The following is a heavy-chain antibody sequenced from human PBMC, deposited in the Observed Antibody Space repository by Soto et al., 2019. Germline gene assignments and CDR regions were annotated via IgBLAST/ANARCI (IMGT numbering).Heavy chain of an antibody. V-gene: IGHV4-59*01. CDR3: AREVTGSDEFSDSSSSYYFDY. CDR1: GGSISSYY. CDR2: IYYSGST. J-gene: IGHJ4*02. Sequence: SETLSLTCTVSGGSISSYYWSWIRQPPGKGLEWIGYIYYSGSTNYNPSLKSRVTISVDTSKNQFSLKLSSVTAADTAVYYCAREVTGSDEFSDSSSSYYFDYWGQGTLVTVSS. D-gene: IGHD6-6*01.